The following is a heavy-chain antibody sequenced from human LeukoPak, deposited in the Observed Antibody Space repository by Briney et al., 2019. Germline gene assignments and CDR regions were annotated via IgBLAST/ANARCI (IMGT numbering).Heavy chain of an antibody. CDR2: IYHSGST. J-gene: IGHJ5*02. V-gene: IGHV4-4*02. Sequence: SETLSLTCAVSGGSISSSNWWSWVRQPPGKGLEWIGEIYHSGSTNYNPSLKSRVTISVDKSKNQFSLKLSSVTAADTAVCYCARDRTDDYGDSNWFDPWGQGTLVTVSS. D-gene: IGHD4-17*01. CDR1: GGSISSSNW. CDR3: ARDRTDDYGDSNWFDP.